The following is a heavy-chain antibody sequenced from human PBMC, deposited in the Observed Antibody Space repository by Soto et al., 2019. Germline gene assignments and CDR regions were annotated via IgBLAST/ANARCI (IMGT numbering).Heavy chain of an antibody. D-gene: IGHD1-26*01. CDR3: ARHSRSGSYSTFDY. Sequence: QLQLQESGPGLVKPSETLSLTCTVSGGSISSSSYYWGWIRQPPGKGLEWIGSIYYSGSTYYNPSLKSRVTMAVDTSTNRFSLKLSSVTAADTAVYYCARHSRSGSYSTFDYWGQGTLVTVSS. J-gene: IGHJ4*02. V-gene: IGHV4-39*01. CDR1: GGSISSSSYY. CDR2: IYYSGST.